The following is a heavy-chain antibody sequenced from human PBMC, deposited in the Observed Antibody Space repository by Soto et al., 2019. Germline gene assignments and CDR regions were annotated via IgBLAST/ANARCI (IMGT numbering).Heavy chain of an antibody. V-gene: IGHV3-30*03. CDR2: ISYDGSNK. D-gene: IGHD3-3*01. CDR3: XXTRHPEDDFWSGYPTVLGMDV. Sequence: QVQLVESGGGVVQPGRSLRLSCAASGFTFSSYGMHWVRQAPGKGLEWVEVISYDGSNKYYADSVKGRFTISRDNXXXXXXXXXXXXXXXXXXXXXXXXTRHPEDDFWSGYPTVLGMDVWGQGTTVTVSS. CDR1: GFTFSSYG. J-gene: IGHJ6*02.